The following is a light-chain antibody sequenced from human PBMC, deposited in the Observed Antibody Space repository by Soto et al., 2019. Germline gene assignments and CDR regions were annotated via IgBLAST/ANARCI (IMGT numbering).Light chain of an antibody. CDR2: GAS. Sequence: EIVMTQSPATLSVSPGERATLSCRASQSVSSNLAWYQQKPGQAPRLLIYGASTRATGIPARFSGSGSGTEFTLHIRSLQSEDFAVYYCQQYNNWPFTFGPGTKVDIK. J-gene: IGKJ3*01. CDR3: QQYNNWPFT. CDR1: QSVSSN. V-gene: IGKV3-15*01.